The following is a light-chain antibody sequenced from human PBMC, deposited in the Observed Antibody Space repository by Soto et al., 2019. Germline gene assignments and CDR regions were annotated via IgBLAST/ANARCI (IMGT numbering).Light chain of an antibody. Sequence: QSVLTQPPSVSGAPGQRVTISCTGSSSNIGAGYYVHWYQQLPGTAPKLLIDGNSNRPSGVPDRFSGSKSGTSASLAITGLQAEDEADYYCQSYDSSRSGWVFGGGTKLTVL. J-gene: IGLJ3*02. CDR3: QSYDSSRSGWV. CDR1: SSNIGAGYY. V-gene: IGLV1-40*01. CDR2: GNS.